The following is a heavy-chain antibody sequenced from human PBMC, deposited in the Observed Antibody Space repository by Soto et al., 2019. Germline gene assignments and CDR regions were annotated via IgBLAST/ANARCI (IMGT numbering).Heavy chain of an antibody. V-gene: IGHV3-23*01. CDR2: ISGSGGST. D-gene: IGHD3-22*01. J-gene: IGHJ4*02. CDR1: GFTFSSYA. CDR3: AKGITYYYDSSGYSFDY. Sequence: GGSLRLSCAASGFTFSSYAMSWVRQAQGKGLEWVSAISGSGGSTYYADSVKGRFTISRDNSKNTLYLQMNSLRAEDTAVYYCAKGITYYYDSSGYSFDYWGQGTLVTVSS.